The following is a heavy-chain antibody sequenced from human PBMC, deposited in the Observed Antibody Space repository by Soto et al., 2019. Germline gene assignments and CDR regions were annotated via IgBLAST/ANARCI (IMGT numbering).Heavy chain of an antibody. D-gene: IGHD1-26*01. CDR1: GYTFTNYW. Sequence: QVQLVQSGAEVKEPGASVEVSCKASGYTFTNYWMHWVRQAPGQGLDWMGIINPSDGTTTYAQKFQWRVTVTRDTSTSTVYMELNSLTSDDTAVYYCARGGRDAYYRYWGQGTLVTVSS. J-gene: IGHJ4*02. CDR3: ARGGRDAYYRY. V-gene: IGHV1-46*01. CDR2: INPSDGTT.